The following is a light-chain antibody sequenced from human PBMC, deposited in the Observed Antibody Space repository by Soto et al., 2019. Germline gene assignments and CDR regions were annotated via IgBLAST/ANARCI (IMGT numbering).Light chain of an antibody. CDR2: RGS. J-gene: IGKJ4*01. CDR1: QSISTG. CDR3: QQYDNSSLLI. V-gene: IGKV1-5*03. Sequence: DIQLTQSPSTLPASVGDRVTITCRATQSISTGSAWYQQRPGKARKLLSYRGSILDRGVPSRFSGSRYGTEYPLTIRHLQPDDFATYYCQQYDNSSLLIFGGGTQVDVK.